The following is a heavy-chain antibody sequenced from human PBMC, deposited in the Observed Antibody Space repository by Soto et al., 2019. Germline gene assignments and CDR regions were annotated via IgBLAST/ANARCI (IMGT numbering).Heavy chain of an antibody. V-gene: IGHV1-2*02. Sequence: GASVKVSCKASGYTFTGYYMHWVRQAPGQGLEWMGWINPNSGGTNYAQKFQGRVTMTRDTSISTAYMELSRLRSDDTAVYYCARVFLLRQQLVNFDYWGQGTLVTAPQ. CDR1: GYTFTGYY. D-gene: IGHD6-13*01. CDR3: ARVFLLRQQLVNFDY. J-gene: IGHJ4*02. CDR2: INPNSGGT.